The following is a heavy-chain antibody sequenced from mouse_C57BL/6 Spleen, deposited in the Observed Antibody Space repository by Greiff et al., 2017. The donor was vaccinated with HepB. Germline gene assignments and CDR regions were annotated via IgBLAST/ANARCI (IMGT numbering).Heavy chain of an antibody. CDR1: GFNIKDYY. CDR3: ALYYYGSPFAY. V-gene: IGHV14-2*01. CDR2: IDPEDGKT. J-gene: IGHJ3*01. D-gene: IGHD1-1*01. Sequence: VQLLQSGAELVKPGASVKLSCTASGFNIKDYYMHWVKQRTEQGLEWIGRIDPEDGKTKYAPKFQGKATITADTSSNTAYLQLSSLTSEDTAVYYCALYYYGSPFAYWGQGTLVTVSA.